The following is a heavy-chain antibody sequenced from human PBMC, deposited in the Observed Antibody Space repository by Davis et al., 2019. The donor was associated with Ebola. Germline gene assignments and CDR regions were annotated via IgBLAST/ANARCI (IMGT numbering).Heavy chain of an antibody. Sequence: ESLKISCAASGFTFSDYYMSWIRQPPGKGLEWIGYIYYSGSTNYNASLKSRVTISVDTSKNQFSLKLSSVTAADTAVYYCARHQYCSSTSCYLVLDYWGQGTLVTVSS. CDR2: IYYSGST. V-gene: IGHV4-59*01. CDR3: ARHQYCSSTSCYLVLDY. J-gene: IGHJ4*02. D-gene: IGHD2-2*01. CDR1: GFTFSDYY.